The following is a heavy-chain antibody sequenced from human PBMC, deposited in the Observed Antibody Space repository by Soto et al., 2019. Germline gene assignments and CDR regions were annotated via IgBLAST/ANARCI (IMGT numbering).Heavy chain of an antibody. Sequence: PSETLSLTCTVSGGSISSGGYYWSWIRQHPWKGLEWIGYIYYSGSTYYNPSLKSRVTISVDTSKNQFSLKLSSVTAADTAVYYCARAYSSSWYGGNWFDPWGQGXLVTVYS. CDR2: IYYSGST. CDR3: ARAYSSSWYGGNWFDP. CDR1: GGSISSGGYY. V-gene: IGHV4-31*03. D-gene: IGHD6-13*01. J-gene: IGHJ5*02.